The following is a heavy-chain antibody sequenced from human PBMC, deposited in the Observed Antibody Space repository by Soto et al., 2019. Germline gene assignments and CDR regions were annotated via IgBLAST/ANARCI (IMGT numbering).Heavy chain of an antibody. CDR3: ARDLAAVGTFREAALDI. D-gene: IGHD6-13*01. CDR1: GGTFSNHA. CDR2: IIPIFTTT. J-gene: IGHJ3*02. V-gene: IGHV1-69*12. Sequence: QVHLVQSGAEVKKPGSSVKVSCKAPGGTFSNHAINWVRQAPGQGLEWMGRIIPIFTTTNYAQKFQGRVTIPADESTSTDDLALCTLYHDATALCHAARDLAAVGTFREAALDIWGQGTLVTVSS.